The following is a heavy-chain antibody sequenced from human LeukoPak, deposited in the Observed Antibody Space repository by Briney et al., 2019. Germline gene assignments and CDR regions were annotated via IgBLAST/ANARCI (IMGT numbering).Heavy chain of an antibody. Sequence: SQTLSLTCTVSGGSISSGGSYWSWIRQHPGKGLEWIGYIYYSGSTYYNPSLKSRVTISVDTSKNQFSLKLSSVTAADTAVYYCARVNYGDLTFDYWGQGTLVTVSS. D-gene: IGHD4-17*01. CDR1: GGSISSGGSY. V-gene: IGHV4-31*03. CDR2: IYYSGST. J-gene: IGHJ4*02. CDR3: ARVNYGDLTFDY.